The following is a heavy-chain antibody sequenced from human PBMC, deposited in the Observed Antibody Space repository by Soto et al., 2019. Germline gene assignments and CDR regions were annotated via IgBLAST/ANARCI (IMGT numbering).Heavy chain of an antibody. V-gene: IGHV3-23*01. Sequence: GRSLRLSCAAPGFTFSDYAMSWVRQAPGRGLEWVSSITSNSVATYYADSVKGRFTVSRANSKNTLFLQMNSLRAEDTAIYYCAKKLPSNVGSYDYWGQGTPVTVSS. D-gene: IGHD3-10*01. CDR3: AKKLPSNVGSYDY. J-gene: IGHJ4*02. CDR1: GFTFSDYA. CDR2: ITSNSVAT.